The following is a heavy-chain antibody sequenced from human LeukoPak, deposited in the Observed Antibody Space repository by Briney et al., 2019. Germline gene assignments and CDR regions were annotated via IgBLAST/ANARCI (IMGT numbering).Heavy chain of an antibody. V-gene: IGHV4-59*01. D-gene: IGHD3-10*01. J-gene: IGHJ6*02. Sequence: SETLSLTCTVFGGSISSYYWSWIRQPPGKGLEWIGYIYYSGSTNYNPSLKSRVTISVDTSKNQFSLKLSSVTAADTAVYYCARIPMVRGEYYYYYGMDVWGQGTTVTVSS. CDR1: GGSISSYY. CDR2: IYYSGST. CDR3: ARIPMVRGEYYYYYGMDV.